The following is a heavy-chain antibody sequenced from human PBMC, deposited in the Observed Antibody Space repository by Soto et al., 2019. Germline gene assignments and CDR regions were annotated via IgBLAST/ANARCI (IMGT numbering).Heavy chain of an antibody. V-gene: IGHV3-30-3*01. D-gene: IGHD3-10*01. J-gene: IGHJ5*02. Sequence: AGSLRLSCGVSGLTFSTSAMHWVRQAPGKGLEWVAMISHDGSHEYYGDSVKGRFSVSRDNSHNILHLQMNSLRSEDTAVYFCARNSDHRLVRGWLDPWGQGTLVTVSS. CDR1: GLTFSTSA. CDR2: ISHDGSHE. CDR3: ARNSDHRLVRGWLDP.